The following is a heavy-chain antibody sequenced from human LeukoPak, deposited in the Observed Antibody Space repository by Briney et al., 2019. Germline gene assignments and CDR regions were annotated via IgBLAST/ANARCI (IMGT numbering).Heavy chain of an antibody. CDR2: INPSGGST. V-gene: IGHV1-46*01. D-gene: IGHD6-13*01. J-gene: IGHJ4*02. CDR3: ARGIAAAASLDY. Sequence: ASVTVSCKATGYTFTSYYMHWVRQAPGQGLEWMGIINPSGGSTSYAQKFQGRVTMTRDTSTSTVYMELSSLRSEDTAVYYCARGIAAAASLDYWGQGTLVTVSS. CDR1: GYTFTSYY.